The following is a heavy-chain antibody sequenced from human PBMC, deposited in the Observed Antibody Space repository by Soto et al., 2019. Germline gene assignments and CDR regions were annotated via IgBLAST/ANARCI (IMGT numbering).Heavy chain of an antibody. V-gene: IGHV5-10-1*01. CDR1: GYSFIKYW. D-gene: IGHD2-15*01. CDR2: IDPRDSYT. Sequence: GESLTISCKGSGYSFIKYWINWVRQMPDKGLEWMGRIDPRDSYTNYSPSFQGHVTISIDKSINTAYLQWSSLKASDTAIYYCVRQYMVAARNSPYYLDLWGQGILVTVSS. J-gene: IGHJ4*02. CDR3: VRQYMVAARNSPYYLDL.